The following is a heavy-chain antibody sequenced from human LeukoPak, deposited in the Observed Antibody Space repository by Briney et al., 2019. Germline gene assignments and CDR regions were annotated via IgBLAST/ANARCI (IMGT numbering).Heavy chain of an antibody. CDR1: GXTFRSYW. D-gene: IGHD3-16*01. Sequence: QPGGSLRLSCAASGXTFRSYWIHWVRQGPGKGLVWVSRINSDGSGINYADSVKGRFTISRDNAKNTVYLQMNSLRAEDTAVYYCVRDLYSYGWTDYWGQGTLVAVSS. J-gene: IGHJ4*02. V-gene: IGHV3-74*01. CDR2: INSDGSGI. CDR3: VRDLYSYGWTDY.